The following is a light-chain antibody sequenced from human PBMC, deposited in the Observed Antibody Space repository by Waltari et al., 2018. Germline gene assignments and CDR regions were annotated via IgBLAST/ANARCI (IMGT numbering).Light chain of an antibody. CDR1: QGVTRA. Sequence: VLTQPPGTLSLSPGERATLSCRASQGVTRALAGYQQRPGQAPRLLIYCASSRATGIPDRFSGSGSGTDFSLTISRLEPEDFAVYYCQNYVRLPATFGQGTKVEIK. V-gene: IGKV3-20*01. CDR2: CAS. CDR3: QNYVRLPAT. J-gene: IGKJ1*01.